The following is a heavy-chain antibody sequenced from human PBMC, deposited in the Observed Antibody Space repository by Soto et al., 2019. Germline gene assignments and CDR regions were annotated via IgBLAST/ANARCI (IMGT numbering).Heavy chain of an antibody. J-gene: IGHJ4*02. Sequence: EVQLVESGGGLVQPGGSLKLSCAVSGFTFTNYWMSWVRQAPGKGLEWVANINQDGSERNYGDSVKGRFTISRDNTKNSQYLQMNSLRAEDTAVYYCARDVGLRYWGQGALVTVSS. CDR3: ARDVGLRY. V-gene: IGHV3-7*05. CDR1: GFTFTNYW. CDR2: INQDGSER. D-gene: IGHD1-20*01.